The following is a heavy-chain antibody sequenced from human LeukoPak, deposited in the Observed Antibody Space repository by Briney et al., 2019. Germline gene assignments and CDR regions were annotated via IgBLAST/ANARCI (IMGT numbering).Heavy chain of an antibody. CDR2: INWNGRST. CDR1: GFTFDDYG. D-gene: IGHD3-10*01. J-gene: IGHJ4*02. Sequence: GGSLRLSCAASGFTFDDYGMSWVRQAPGKGLEWVSGINWNGRSTAYADSVKGRFTISRDNAKNSLYLQMNSLRAEDTAVYYCAKYYYGSGSYYKGLDYWGQGTLVTVSS. CDR3: AKYYYGSGSYYKGLDY. V-gene: IGHV3-20*04.